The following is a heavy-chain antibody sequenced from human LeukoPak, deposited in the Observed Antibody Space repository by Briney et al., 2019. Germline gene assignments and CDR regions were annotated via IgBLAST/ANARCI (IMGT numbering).Heavy chain of an antibody. V-gene: IGHV3-21*01. CDR1: GFTFSSYS. J-gene: IGHJ4*02. CDR3: ARDPNYDINY. CDR2: ISSSSSYI. D-gene: IGHD3-22*01. Sequence: GGSLRLSCAASGFTFSSYSMNLVRQAPGKGLEWVSSISSSSSYIYYADLVKGRFTISRDNAKNSLYLQMNSLRAEDTAVYYCARDPNYDINYWGQGTLVTVSS.